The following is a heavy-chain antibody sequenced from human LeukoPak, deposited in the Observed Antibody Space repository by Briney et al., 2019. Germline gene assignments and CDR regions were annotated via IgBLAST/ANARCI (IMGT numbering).Heavy chain of an antibody. CDR3: ARDPRGYCTNGVCRQLRVWFDP. Sequence: GSSVKVSCKVSGGTFSSYAISWVRQAPGQGLEWMGRIIPILGIANYAQKFQGRVTITADKSTSTAYMELSSLRSEDTAVYYCARDPRGYCTNGVCRQLRVWFDPWGQGTLVTVSS. J-gene: IGHJ5*02. D-gene: IGHD2-8*01. V-gene: IGHV1-69*04. CDR2: IIPILGIA. CDR1: GGTFSSYA.